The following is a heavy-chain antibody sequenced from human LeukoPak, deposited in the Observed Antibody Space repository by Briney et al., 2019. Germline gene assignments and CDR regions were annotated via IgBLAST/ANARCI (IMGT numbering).Heavy chain of an antibody. CDR3: AKGYCSSTSCPVDY. D-gene: IGHD2-2*01. CDR2: ISGSGGST. Sequence: PGGSLRLSCAASGFTFSSYAMSWVRQAPGKGLEWVSAISGSGGSTYHADSVKGRFTISRDNSKNTLYLQMNSLRAEDTAVYYCAKGYCSSTSCPVDYWGQGTLVTVSS. J-gene: IGHJ4*02. CDR1: GFTFSSYA. V-gene: IGHV3-23*01.